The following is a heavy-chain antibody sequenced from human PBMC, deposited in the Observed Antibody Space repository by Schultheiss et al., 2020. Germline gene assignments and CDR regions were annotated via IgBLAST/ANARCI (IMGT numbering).Heavy chain of an antibody. J-gene: IGHJ4*02. V-gene: IGHV3-21*04. Sequence: GGSLRLSCAASGFTFSSYSMNWVRQAPGKGLEWVSSISSSSSYIYYADSVKGRFTISRDNAKNSLYLQMNSLRAEDTALYYCAKDILEYSSGGNDYWGQGTLVTVSS. CDR3: AKDILEYSSGGNDY. CDR1: GFTFSSYS. D-gene: IGHD6-19*01. CDR2: ISSSSSYI.